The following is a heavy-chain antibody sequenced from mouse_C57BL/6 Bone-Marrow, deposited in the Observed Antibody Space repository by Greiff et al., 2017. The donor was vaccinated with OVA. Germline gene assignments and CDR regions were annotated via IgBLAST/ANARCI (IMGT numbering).Heavy chain of an antibody. V-gene: IGHV5-6*01. CDR3: ARRGTYYFDY. J-gene: IGHJ2*01. CDR2: ISSGGSYT. Sequence: EVMLVESGGDLVKPGGSLKLSCAASGFTFSSYGMSWVRQTPDKRLEWVATISSGGSYTYYPDSVKGRFTFSRDNAKNTLYMQMSRLKSEDTAMYYCARRGTYYFDYWGQGTTLTVSS. CDR1: GFTFSSYG. D-gene: IGHD3-3*01.